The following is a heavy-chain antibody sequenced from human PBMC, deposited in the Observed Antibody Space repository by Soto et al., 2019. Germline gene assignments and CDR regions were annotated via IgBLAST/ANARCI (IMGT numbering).Heavy chain of an antibody. J-gene: IGHJ4*01. CDR3: ARGTSIPASGDY. CDR1: GYTFTNYG. CDR2: VSAYNGEK. V-gene: IGHV1-18*01. D-gene: IGHD6-6*01. Sequence: QVQLVQSGAEVKKPGASVKVSCKASGYTFTNYGINWVRQAPGQGLEWLGWVSAYNGEKRYAQRVQARVIMTTDTSTTPAYIEWRSLRSDDTAVYYCARGTSIPASGDYWGQGTLVTVSS.